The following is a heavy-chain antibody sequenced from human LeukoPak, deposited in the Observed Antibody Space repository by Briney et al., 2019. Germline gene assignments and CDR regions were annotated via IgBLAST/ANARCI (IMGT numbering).Heavy chain of an antibody. D-gene: IGHD2-21*01. CDR1: GYTFSSYS. CDR2: ISSGSSYI. V-gene: IGHV3-21*01. J-gene: IGHJ3*02. Sequence: GGSLRLSCAASGYTFSSYSMNWVRQAPGKGLEWVSFISSGSSYIYYADSVKGRFTISRDNAKKSLYLQINSLRAEDTAVYYCARSAAVIVGLTAFDIWGQGTMVTVSS. CDR3: ARSAAVIVGLTAFDI.